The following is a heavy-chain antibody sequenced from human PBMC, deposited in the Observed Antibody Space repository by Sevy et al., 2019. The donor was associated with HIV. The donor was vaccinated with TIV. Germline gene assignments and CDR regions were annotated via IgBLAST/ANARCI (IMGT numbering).Heavy chain of an antibody. CDR1: GFTFSSYA. Sequence: GGSLRLSCAASGFTFSSYAMHWVRQAPGKGLEWVAVISYDGSNKYYADSVKGRFTISRDNSKNTWYLQMNSLRAEDTAGYYCARGRIAAAGTLDWFDPWGQGTLVTVSS. D-gene: IGHD6-13*01. V-gene: IGHV3-30-3*01. CDR3: ARGRIAAAGTLDWFDP. J-gene: IGHJ5*02. CDR2: ISYDGSNK.